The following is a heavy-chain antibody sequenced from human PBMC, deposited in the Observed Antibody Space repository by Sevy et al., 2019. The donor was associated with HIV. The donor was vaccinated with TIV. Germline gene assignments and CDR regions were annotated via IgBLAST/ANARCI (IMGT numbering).Heavy chain of an antibody. CDR3: ARQHELLWFRDPIKHFDY. J-gene: IGHJ4*02. V-gene: IGHV5-51*01. CDR1: GYSFTSYW. D-gene: IGHD3-10*01. CDR2: IYPGDSDT. Sequence: GGSLRLSCKGSGYSFTSYWIGWVRQMPGKGLEWMGIIYPGDSDTRYSPSFQGQVTISADKSISTAYLQWSSLKASDTAMYYCARQHELLWFRDPIKHFDYWGQGTLVTVSS.